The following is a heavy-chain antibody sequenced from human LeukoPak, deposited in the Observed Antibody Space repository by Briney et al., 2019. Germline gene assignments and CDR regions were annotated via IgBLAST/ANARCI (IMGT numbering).Heavy chain of an antibody. J-gene: IGHJ5*02. V-gene: IGHV4-34*01. CDR2: INHSGST. CDR1: GGSFSGYY. Sequence: PSETLSLTCAVYGGSFSGYYWSWIRQPPGKGLEWIGEINHSGSTNYNPSLKSRVTISVDTSKNQFSLKLSSVTAADTAVYYCASGAEGCSSTSCYSWLRPNWFDPWGQGTLVTVSS. CDR3: ASGAEGCSSTSCYSWLRPNWFDP. D-gene: IGHD2-2*02.